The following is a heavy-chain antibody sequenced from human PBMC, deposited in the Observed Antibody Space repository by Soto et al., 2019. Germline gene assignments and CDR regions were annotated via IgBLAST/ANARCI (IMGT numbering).Heavy chain of an antibody. CDR2: INHSGST. CDR1: GGSFSGYY. CDR3: ALQVLGYCSGGSCTYGMDV. V-gene: IGHV4-34*01. J-gene: IGHJ6*02. Sequence: QVQLQQWGAGLLKPSETLSLTCAVYGGSFSGYYWSWIRQPPGKGLEWIGEINHSGSTNYNPSLTSRVTISVDTSKNQFSLKLSSVTAADTALYYCALQVLGYCSGGSCTYGMDVWGQGTTVTVSS. D-gene: IGHD2-15*01.